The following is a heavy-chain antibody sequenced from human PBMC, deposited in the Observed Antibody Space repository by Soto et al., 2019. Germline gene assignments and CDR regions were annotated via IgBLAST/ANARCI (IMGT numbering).Heavy chain of an antibody. D-gene: IGHD3-3*01. V-gene: IGHV3-74*01. J-gene: IGHJ6*02. CDR2: INSDGSST. CDR1: GFTFKNYW. Sequence: PXGSLLLSCAASGFTFKNYWMNGVRQAPGKGLVWVSRINSDGSSTNYADSVRGRFTISRDNARNTLYLQLTSLRTEDTAVYYCARIDFWSGMDVWGRGTTVTVPS. CDR3: ARIDFWSGMDV.